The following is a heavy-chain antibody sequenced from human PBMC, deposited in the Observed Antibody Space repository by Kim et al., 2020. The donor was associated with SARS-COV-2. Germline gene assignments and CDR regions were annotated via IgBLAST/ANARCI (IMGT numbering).Heavy chain of an antibody. D-gene: IGHD6-13*01. Sequence: SETLSLTCTVSGGSISSSSYYWGWIRQPPGKGLEWIGSIYYSGSTYYNPSLKSRVTISVDTSKNQFSLNLNSVTAADTAVYYCARDLSAGGQPWGQGTLVTVSS. CDR2: IYYSGST. V-gene: IGHV4-39*07. CDR3: ARDLSAGGQP. J-gene: IGHJ5*02. CDR1: GGSISSSSYY.